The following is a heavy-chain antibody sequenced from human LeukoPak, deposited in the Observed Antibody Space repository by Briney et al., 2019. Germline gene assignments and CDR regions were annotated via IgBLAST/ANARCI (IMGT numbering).Heavy chain of an antibody. CDR3: AREGTAGTNLNWLAP. CDR2: IAYSGST. CDR1: GGSISIYY. D-gene: IGHD1/OR15-1a*01. J-gene: IGHJ5*02. Sequence: SETLSLTCSVSGGSISIYYWSWIRQPPGRGLVERGYIAYSGSTNYNPTLNSRATISVDASKNQYSLKQSSVTAADTAVDDCAREGTAGTNLNWLAPWGQGTLVTVSA. V-gene: IGHV4-59*01.